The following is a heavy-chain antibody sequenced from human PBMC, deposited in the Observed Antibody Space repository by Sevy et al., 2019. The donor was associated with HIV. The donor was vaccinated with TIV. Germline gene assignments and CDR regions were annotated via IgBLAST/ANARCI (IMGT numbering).Heavy chain of an antibody. CDR1: GFIVSNNY. V-gene: IGHV3-53*01. CDR3: ARLSVYYYDSSGYYTTGNAFDI. D-gene: IGHD3-22*01. J-gene: IGHJ3*02. Sequence: GGSLRLSCAVSGFIVSNNYMSWVRQAPGKGLEWVSIIYSGDSTYYADSVKGRFTISRDNSKNTLYLQMNSLRVEDTAVYYCARLSVYYYDSSGYYTTGNAFDIWGQGTMVTVSS. CDR2: IYSGDST.